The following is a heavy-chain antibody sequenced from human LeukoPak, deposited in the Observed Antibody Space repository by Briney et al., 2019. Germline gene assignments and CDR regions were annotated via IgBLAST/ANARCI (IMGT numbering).Heavy chain of an antibody. CDR3: AKDSTLGEWLYYYYYYMDV. CDR2: IKSKTDGGTT. V-gene: IGHV3-15*01. Sequence: GGSLRLSCAASGFTFSNAWMSWVRQAPGKGLEWVGRIKSKTDGGTTDYAAPVKGRFTISRDDSKNTLYLQMNSLRAEDTAVYYCAKDSTLGEWLYYYYYYMDVWGKETTVTVSS. J-gene: IGHJ6*03. CDR1: GFTFSNAW. D-gene: IGHD3-16*01.